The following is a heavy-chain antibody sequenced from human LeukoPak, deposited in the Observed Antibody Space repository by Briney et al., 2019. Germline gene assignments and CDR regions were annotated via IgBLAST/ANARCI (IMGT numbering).Heavy chain of an antibody. CDR2: ISNSGST. Sequence: SETLSLTCTVSGGSISSSSHYWGWIRQPPGQGLEWIGSISNSGSTYYNPSLKRRVTISVDTSNNPFSLKLSSVTAADTAVYYCATTTIRLGYWGQGTLVTVSS. CDR3: ATTTIRLGY. D-gene: IGHD1-26*01. CDR1: GGSISSSSHY. V-gene: IGHV4-39*07. J-gene: IGHJ4*02.